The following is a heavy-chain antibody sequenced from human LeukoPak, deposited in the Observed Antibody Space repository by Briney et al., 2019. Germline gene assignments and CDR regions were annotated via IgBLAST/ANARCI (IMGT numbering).Heavy chain of an antibody. Sequence: PSEALSLTCIVPGGSISSSSYYWAWIRQSPGKGLEWIGTFSSGGSAYYNPSLTSRVSMSKDTSDNQFSLRLYSVTAADTAVYYCARKQTGTMYDVWGQGTQVTVSS. J-gene: IGHJ4*02. V-gene: IGHV4-39*07. CDR2: FSSGGSA. CDR3: ARKQTGTMYDV. CDR1: GGSISSSSYY. D-gene: IGHD1-7*01.